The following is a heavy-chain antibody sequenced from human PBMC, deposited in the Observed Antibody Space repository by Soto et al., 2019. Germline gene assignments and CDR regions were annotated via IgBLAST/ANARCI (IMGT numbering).Heavy chain of an antibody. CDR3: ARASSTVTTFLFDP. J-gene: IGHJ5*02. V-gene: IGHV1-8*01. D-gene: IGHD4-17*01. CDR2: MNPNSGNT. Sequence: ASVKVSCKASGYTFTSYDINWVRQATGQGLEWMGWMNPNSGNTGYAQKFQGRVTMTRNTSISTAYMELSSLRSEDTAVYYCARASSTVTTFLFDPWGQGTLVTVSS. CDR1: GYTFTSYD.